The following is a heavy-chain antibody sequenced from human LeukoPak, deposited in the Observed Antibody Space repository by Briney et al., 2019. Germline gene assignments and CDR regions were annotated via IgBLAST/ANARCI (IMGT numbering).Heavy chain of an antibody. CDR2: INPSGGST. CDR3: ARDIYRLYYFDY. Sequence: GASVKVSCKASGGTFSSYAISWVRQAPGQGLEWMGIINPSGGSTSYAQKFQGRVTMTRDTSTSTVYMELSSLRSEDTAVYYCARDIYRLYYFDYWGQGTLVTVSS. J-gene: IGHJ4*02. CDR1: GGTFSSYA. D-gene: IGHD3-9*01. V-gene: IGHV1-46*01.